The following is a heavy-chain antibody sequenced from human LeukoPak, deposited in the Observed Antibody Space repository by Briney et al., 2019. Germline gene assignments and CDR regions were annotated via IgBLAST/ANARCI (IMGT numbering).Heavy chain of an antibody. CDR3: ARAPPSRGSPSRQYAFDI. D-gene: IGHD6-13*01. CDR2: IRYDGSNK. CDR1: GFTFSSYG. V-gene: IGHV3-30*02. Sequence: GGSLRLSCAASGFTFSSYGMHWVRQAPGKGLEWVAFIRYDGSNKYYADSVKGRFTISRDNSKNTLYLQMNSLRAEDTAVYYCARAPPSRGSPSRQYAFDIWGQGTMVTVSS. J-gene: IGHJ3*02.